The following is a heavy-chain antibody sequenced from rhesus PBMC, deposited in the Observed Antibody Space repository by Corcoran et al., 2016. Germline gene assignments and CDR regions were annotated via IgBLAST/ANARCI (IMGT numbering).Heavy chain of an antibody. V-gene: IGHV4S14*01. CDR1: GGSISGYYY. Sequence: QVQLQESGPGLVKPSETLSLTCAVSGGSISGYYYWSWIRQPPGKGLEWIGIIYGSGGGNYLNPSPKCRCTLSVDTSKNQSSLKLSSVTAADTAVYYCANRPTAGTVGPIDYWGQGVLVTVSS. CDR3: ANRPTAGTVGPIDY. D-gene: IGHD5-24*01. J-gene: IGHJ4*01. CDR2: IYGSGGGN.